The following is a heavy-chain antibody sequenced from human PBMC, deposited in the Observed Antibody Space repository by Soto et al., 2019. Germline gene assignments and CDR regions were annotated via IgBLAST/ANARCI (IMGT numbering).Heavy chain of an antibody. J-gene: IGHJ6*02. CDR3: ARDKDRQQLGGNYYYILDV. CDR2: IMPIFRTP. V-gene: IGHV1-69*12. CDR1: GGTFSNSA. D-gene: IGHD3-3*02. Sequence: QVQLEQSGAEVKKPGSSVKVSCKASGGTFSNSAISWVRQAPGQGLEWMGGIMPIFRTPDYAQKFQGRVTTTADESTSTAYRELSGLRSDDTAVYYCARDKDRQQLGGNYYYILDVWGQGTTVTVSS.